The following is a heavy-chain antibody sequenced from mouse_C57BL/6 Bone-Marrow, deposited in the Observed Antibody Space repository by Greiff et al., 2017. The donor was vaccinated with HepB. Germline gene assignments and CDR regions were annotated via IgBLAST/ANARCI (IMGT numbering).Heavy chain of an antibody. D-gene: IGHD4-1*01. CDR2: IHPNSGST. CDR1: GYTFTSYW. Sequence: QVQLQQPGAELVKPGASVKLSCKASGYTFTSYWMHWVKQRPGQGLEWIGMIHPNSGSTNYNEKFKSKATLTVDKSSSTAYMQLSSLTSEDSAVYYCARRAANLEAMDYWGQGTSVTVSS. CDR3: ARRAANLEAMDY. J-gene: IGHJ4*01. V-gene: IGHV1-64*01.